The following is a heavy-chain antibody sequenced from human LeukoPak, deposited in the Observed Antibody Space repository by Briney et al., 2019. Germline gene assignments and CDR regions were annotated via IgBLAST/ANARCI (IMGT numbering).Heavy chain of an antibody. Sequence: LTGGSLTLSCAASGFTFSSHAMSWVRQAPGKGLEWVSYISSSGNPIHYADSAKGRFTISRDDAKNSLELQMNSLRVDDTAVYYCARGGSTWIQLWLIDYWGQGTLVTVSS. V-gene: IGHV3-48*01. J-gene: IGHJ4*02. D-gene: IGHD5-18*01. CDR1: GFTFSSHA. CDR3: ARGGSTWIQLWLIDY. CDR2: ISSSGNPI.